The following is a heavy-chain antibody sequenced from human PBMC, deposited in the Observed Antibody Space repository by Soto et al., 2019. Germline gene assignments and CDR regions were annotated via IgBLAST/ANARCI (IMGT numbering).Heavy chain of an antibody. Sequence: SETLSLTCAVSGYSISSGYYWGWIRQPPGKGLEWIGSIYHGGSTYYNPSLKSRVTISVDTSKNQFSLKLSSVTAADTAVYYCARGGNYDFWSGYYRGYLDYWGQGTLVTVSS. CDR3: ARGGNYDFWSGYYRGYLDY. CDR2: IYHGGST. D-gene: IGHD3-3*01. CDR1: GYSISSGYY. J-gene: IGHJ4*02. V-gene: IGHV4-38-2*01.